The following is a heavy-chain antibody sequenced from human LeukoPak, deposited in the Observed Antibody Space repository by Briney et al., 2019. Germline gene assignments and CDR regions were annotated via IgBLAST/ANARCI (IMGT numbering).Heavy chain of an antibody. J-gene: IGHJ4*02. CDR2: IQPDGTAK. CDR3: ARWNYDSLTGYYIDY. D-gene: IGHD3-9*01. CDR1: GFTFGSHW. Sequence: GGSLRLSCAASGFTFGSHWMTWVRQAPGKGLEWVANIQPDGTAKEYVGSVKGRFSIPRENAENSLYLQMNSLRAEDTAVYYCARWNYDSLTGYYIDYWGQGTLVAVSS. V-gene: IGHV3-7*01.